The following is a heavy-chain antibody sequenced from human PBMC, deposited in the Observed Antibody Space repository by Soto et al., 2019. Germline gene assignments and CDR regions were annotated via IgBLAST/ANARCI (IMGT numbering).Heavy chain of an antibody. CDR3: ARSPRSSPYFDF. J-gene: IGHJ4*02. CDR1: GYTFSNFW. Sequence: GESLKISCQCSGYTFSNFWIAWVRQLPGKGLEWMGIIYPGDYETRYSPSFHGKVTISADRSIGTAYLQWSSLEASDSAFYFCARSPRSSPYFDFWCQGALVTVSS. D-gene: IGHD6-13*01. CDR2: IYPGDYET. V-gene: IGHV5-51*01.